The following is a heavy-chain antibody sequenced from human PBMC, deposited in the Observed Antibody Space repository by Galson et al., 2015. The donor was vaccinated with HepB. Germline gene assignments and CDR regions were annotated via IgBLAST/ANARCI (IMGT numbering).Heavy chain of an antibody. J-gene: IGHJ6*03. CDR2: ISSSSSYI. Sequence: SLRLSCAASGFTFSSYSMNWVRQAPGKGLEWVSSISSSSSYIYYADSVKGRFTISRDNAKNSLYLQMNSLRAEDTAVYYCARVDFWSGYYFYYYYYYMDVWGKGTTVTVSS. CDR3: ARVDFWSGYYFYYYYYYMDV. V-gene: IGHV3-21*01. CDR1: GFTFSSYS. D-gene: IGHD3-3*01.